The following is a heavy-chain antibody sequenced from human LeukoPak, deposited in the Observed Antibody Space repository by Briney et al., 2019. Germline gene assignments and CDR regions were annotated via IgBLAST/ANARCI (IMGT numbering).Heavy chain of an antibody. Sequence: GTSLRLSCEASGFTFSTLPMHWVRQTPDKRLEWVAVISDDGRDTYYADSVKGRFTISRDNSKNTLYLQMNSLSPEDTAVVYCARVGRVSIYPSYMDVWGKGTTVTVSS. CDR2: ISDDGRDT. D-gene: IGHD6-6*01. V-gene: IGHV3-30*04. J-gene: IGHJ6*03. CDR1: GFTFSTLP. CDR3: ARVGRVSIYPSYMDV.